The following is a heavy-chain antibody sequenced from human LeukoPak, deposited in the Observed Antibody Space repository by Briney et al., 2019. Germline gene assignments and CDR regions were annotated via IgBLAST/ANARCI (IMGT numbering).Heavy chain of an antibody. CDR2: ISGSGGST. J-gene: IGHJ4*02. CDR3: AKDQGYSYGYYY. D-gene: IGHD5-18*01. V-gene: IGHV3-23*01. Sequence: XXLXXVSAISGSGGSTYYADSVKGRFTISRDNSKNTLYLQMNSLRAEDTAVYYCAKDQGYSYGYYYWGQGTLVTVSS.